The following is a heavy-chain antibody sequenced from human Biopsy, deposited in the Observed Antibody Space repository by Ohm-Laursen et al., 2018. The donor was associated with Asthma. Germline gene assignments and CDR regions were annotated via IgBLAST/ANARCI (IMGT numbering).Heavy chain of an antibody. Sequence: RSLRLSCAASGFVFRSHAMHWVRQAPGKGLEWVAVVSYDGGVAHYADSVKGRFTISRDNSKNTLFLQMNSLRLEDTAVYYCARYYYDSSGYYYDHFDYWGQGTLVTVSS. D-gene: IGHD3-22*01. CDR3: ARYYYDSSGYYYDHFDY. CDR2: VSYDGGVA. J-gene: IGHJ4*02. CDR1: GFVFRSHA. V-gene: IGHV3-30*03.